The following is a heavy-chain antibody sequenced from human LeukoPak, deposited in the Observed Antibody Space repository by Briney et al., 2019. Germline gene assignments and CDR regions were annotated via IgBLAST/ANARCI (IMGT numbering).Heavy chain of an antibody. D-gene: IGHD2-2*02. CDR1: GFTFSSYA. Sequence: PGGSLRLSCAASGFTFSSYAMSWVRQAPGKGTEWVSAISGSGGSTYYADSVKGRFTISRDNSKNTLYLQMNSLRAEDTAVYYCATDADIVVVPAAIGGYWGQGTLVTVSS. CDR3: ATDADIVVVPAAIGGY. CDR2: ISGSGGST. V-gene: IGHV3-23*01. J-gene: IGHJ4*02.